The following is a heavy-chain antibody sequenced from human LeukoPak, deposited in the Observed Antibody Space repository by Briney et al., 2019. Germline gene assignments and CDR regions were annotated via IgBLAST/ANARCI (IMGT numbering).Heavy chain of an antibody. Sequence: SETLSLTCTVSGCSISSGYYWGWIRQPPGKGLEWIGSIYHSGSTYYNPSLKSRVTISVDTSKNQFSLKLSSVTAADTAVYYCARVYYYDSSGYYRGEIDYWGQGTLVTVSS. V-gene: IGHV4-38-2*02. CDR3: ARVYYYDSSGYYRGEIDY. J-gene: IGHJ4*02. D-gene: IGHD3-22*01. CDR1: GCSISSGYY. CDR2: IYHSGST.